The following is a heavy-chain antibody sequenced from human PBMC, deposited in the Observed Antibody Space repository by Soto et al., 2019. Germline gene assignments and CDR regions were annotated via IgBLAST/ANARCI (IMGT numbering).Heavy chain of an antibody. D-gene: IGHD3-10*01. J-gene: IGHJ5*02. CDR1: GFTFSSHD. CDR2: TSESGGST. Sequence: EVQLLESGGGLVQPGGSLRLSCAASGFTFSSHDMSWVRQAPGKGLEWVSGTSESGGSTHYADSVKGRFTISRDNSKNTLYLQMNSLRAEDTAVYYCARVLRWFGEWSGFDPWGQGTLVTVSS. V-gene: IGHV3-23*01. CDR3: ARVLRWFGEWSGFDP.